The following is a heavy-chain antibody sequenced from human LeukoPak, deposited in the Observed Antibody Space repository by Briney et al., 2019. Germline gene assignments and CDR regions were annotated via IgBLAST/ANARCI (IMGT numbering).Heavy chain of an antibody. CDR1: GFTFSTYW. Sequence: PGGSLRLSCAASGFTFSTYWMHWVRQAPGKGLVWVSRIKSDGGSTAYADSVKGRFTISRDNAKNTLYSQMNSLRAEDTAVYYCAQDPDRQFGAGKYSWFDTWGQGTLVTVSS. V-gene: IGHV3-74*03. J-gene: IGHJ5*02. D-gene: IGHD3-10*01. CDR2: IKSDGGST. CDR3: AQDPDRQFGAGKYSWFDT.